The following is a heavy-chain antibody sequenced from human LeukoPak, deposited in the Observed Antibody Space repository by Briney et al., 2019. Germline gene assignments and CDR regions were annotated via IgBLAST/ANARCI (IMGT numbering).Heavy chain of an antibody. CDR2: IYHSGST. CDR3: ARHGLWCGELSGPASKYNWFDP. V-gene: IGHV4-38-2*01. Sequence: SETLSHPCAVSGYSLSRGYYWGWIRPPPGKGLEWVGSIYHSGSTYYNPSLTSRVTISVDTTKNQFSLKLSSVTAADTAVYYCARHGLWCGELSGPASKYNWFDPWGQGTLVTVP. CDR1: GYSLSRGYY. J-gene: IGHJ5*02. D-gene: IGHD3-10*01.